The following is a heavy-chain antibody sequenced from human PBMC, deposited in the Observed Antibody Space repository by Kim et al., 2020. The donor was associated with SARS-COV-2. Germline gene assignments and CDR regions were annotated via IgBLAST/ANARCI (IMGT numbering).Heavy chain of an antibody. CDR2: ISYDGSNK. V-gene: IGHV3-30*04. Sequence: GGSLRLSCAASGFTFSSYAMHWVRQAPGKGLEWVAVISYDGSNKYYADSVKGRFTISRDNSKNTLYLQMNSLRAEDTAVYYCARALGGFTHYYYYGMDVWGQGTTVTVSS. J-gene: IGHJ6*02. CDR1: GFTFSSYA. D-gene: IGHD3-16*01. CDR3: ARALGGFTHYYYYGMDV.